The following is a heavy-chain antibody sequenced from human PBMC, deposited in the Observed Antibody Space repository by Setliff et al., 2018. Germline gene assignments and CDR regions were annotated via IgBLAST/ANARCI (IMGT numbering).Heavy chain of an antibody. Sequence: GGSLRLSCAASGFTFSSLWMSWVRQAPGKGLEWVANINQGGGAQFYVDSVKGRFTISRDNAKNSLYLQMSSLRTEDTAVYYCARDVFDFRTGQADPWGQGTLVTVSA. D-gene: IGHD3-3*01. J-gene: IGHJ5*02. CDR2: INQGGGAQ. V-gene: IGHV3-7*01. CDR1: GFTFSSLW. CDR3: ARDVFDFRTGQADP.